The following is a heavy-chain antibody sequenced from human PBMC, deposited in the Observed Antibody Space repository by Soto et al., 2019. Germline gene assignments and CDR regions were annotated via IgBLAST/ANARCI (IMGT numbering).Heavy chain of an antibody. CDR3: SKTDFVGGGISTFDS. J-gene: IGHJ4*02. V-gene: IGHV3-23*01. D-gene: IGHD2-15*01. CDR1: GLTFDNYV. Sequence: AGSLRLSCAASGLTFDNYVMTWVRQAAGKGLEWVSDISRSGDTSYYADSAKGRFTISRDTSKSRLYLEMSSLRAEDTALYYCSKTDFVGGGISTFDSWGQGILVTVSS. CDR2: ISRSGDTS.